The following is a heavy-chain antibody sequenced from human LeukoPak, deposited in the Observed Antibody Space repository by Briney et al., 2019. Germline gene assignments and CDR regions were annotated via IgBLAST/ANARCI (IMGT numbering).Heavy chain of an antibody. CDR1: GGSIRGYF. V-gene: IGHV4-59*01. CDR3: AMAYSSSWYYFDY. D-gene: IGHD6-13*01. CDR2: IYYSGGT. J-gene: IGHJ4*02. Sequence: PSETLSLTCTVSGGSIRGYFWTWIRQPPGKGLEWIGYIYYSGGTNYNPSLKSRVTIAVDTSKNQFSLRLNSVTAADTAVYYCAMAYSSSWYYFDYWGQGTLVTVSS.